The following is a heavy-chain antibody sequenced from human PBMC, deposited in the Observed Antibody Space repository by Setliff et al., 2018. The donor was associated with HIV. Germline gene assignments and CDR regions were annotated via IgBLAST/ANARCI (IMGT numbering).Heavy chain of an antibody. J-gene: IGHJ3*02. CDR2: MSSYRTSMT. CDR3: ARDPDYGDFIALDI. V-gene: IGHV3-48*01. D-gene: IGHD4-17*01. CDR1: GFTFSYYS. Sequence: GESLTISCAASGFTFSYYSMHWVRQAPGKGLEWISFMSSYRTSMTHYADSVKGRFTVSRDDAKNSLYLQMNNLRAEDTAVYFCARDPDYGDFIALDIWGQGTMVTVSS.